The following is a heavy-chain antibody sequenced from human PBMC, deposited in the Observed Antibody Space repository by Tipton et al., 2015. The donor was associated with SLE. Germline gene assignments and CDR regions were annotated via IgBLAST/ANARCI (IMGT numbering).Heavy chain of an antibody. CDR3: ATGTDLNY. CDR1: GGTFINFE. V-gene: IGHV1-8*02. Sequence: QLVQSGPEVRKPGASVKVSCKSSGGTFINFEINWVRQAAGQGLEWLAWMNPKNGQTGYAQKFQGRVTVTSNTSTSTTYMELRGLRSDDTAVYYCATGTDLNYWGQGTLVSVSS. J-gene: IGHJ4*02. D-gene: IGHD3-10*01. CDR2: MNPKNGQT.